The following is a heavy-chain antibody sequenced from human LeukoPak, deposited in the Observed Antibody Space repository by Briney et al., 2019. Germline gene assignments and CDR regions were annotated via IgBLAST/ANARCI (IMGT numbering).Heavy chain of an antibody. Sequence: GGSLRLSCAASGFTFSSYAMHWVRQAPGKGLEYVSAISSNGGSTYYANSVKGRFTISRDNSKNTLYLQMGSLRAEDMAVYYCAREYGYVNFDYWGQGTLVTVSS. J-gene: IGHJ4*02. D-gene: IGHD3-10*02. CDR3: AREYGYVNFDY. CDR1: GFTFSSYA. V-gene: IGHV3-64*01. CDR2: ISSNGGST.